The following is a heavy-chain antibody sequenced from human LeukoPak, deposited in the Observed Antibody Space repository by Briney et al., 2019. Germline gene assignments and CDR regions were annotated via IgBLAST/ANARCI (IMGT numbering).Heavy chain of an antibody. CDR3: ARWIKAGHYYFDY. V-gene: IGHV1-8*03. D-gene: IGHD2-2*03. CDR2: MNPNSGKT. CDR1: GYTFTTYE. J-gene: IGHJ4*02. Sequence: ASVKVSCKASGYTFTTYEIHWVRQATGQGPEWMGWMNPNSGKTGFAQKFQGRITITRNTSINTAYMDLTSLISEDTAVCYCARWIKAGHYYFDYWGQGTLVTVSS.